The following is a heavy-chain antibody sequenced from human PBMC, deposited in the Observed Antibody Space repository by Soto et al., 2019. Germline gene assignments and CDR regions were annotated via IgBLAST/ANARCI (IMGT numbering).Heavy chain of an antibody. CDR2: IYWDDDK. Sequence: QITLKESGPTLVKPTQTLTLTCSFSGFSLSTSGVSVGWIRQPPGKALEWLTLIYWDDDKRYCPSLKNRLTITKDXXKXPXXLTMTNMDPVDTPTYYCAHSVLPVLLERRGDAFDIWGQGTVVTVSS. V-gene: IGHV2-5*02. D-gene: IGHD1-1*01. CDR1: GFSLSTSGVS. CDR3: AHSVLPVLLERRGDAFDI. J-gene: IGHJ3*02.